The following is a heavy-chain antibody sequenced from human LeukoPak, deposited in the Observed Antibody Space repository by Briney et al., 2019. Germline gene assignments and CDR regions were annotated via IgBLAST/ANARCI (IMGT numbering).Heavy chain of an antibody. CDR3: AREFREVVPSLGIEPYAEYFQH. D-gene: IGHD2-2*01. CDR2: ISYDGSNK. J-gene: IGHJ1*01. V-gene: IGHV3-30*04. CDR1: GFTFSSYA. Sequence: GGSLRLSCAASGFTFSSYAMHWVRQAPGKGLEWVAVISYDGSNKYYADSVKGRFTISRDNSKNTLYLQMNSLRVEDTAMYYCAREFREVVPSLGIEPYAEYFQHWGQGTLVTVSS.